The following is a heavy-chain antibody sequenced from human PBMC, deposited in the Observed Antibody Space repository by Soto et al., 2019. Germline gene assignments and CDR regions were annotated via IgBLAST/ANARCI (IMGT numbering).Heavy chain of an antibody. Sequence: PSETLSLTCTVSGDSISTYYWSWIRQPPGKGLEWIGYIYYSGSTNYNPSLKSRVTISVDTSKNQFSLKLSSVTAADTAVYYCARLYGFSGFDYWGQGTLVTVSS. V-gene: IGHV4-59*08. D-gene: IGHD6-25*01. J-gene: IGHJ4*02. CDR3: ARLYGFSGFDY. CDR1: GDSISTYY. CDR2: IYYSGST.